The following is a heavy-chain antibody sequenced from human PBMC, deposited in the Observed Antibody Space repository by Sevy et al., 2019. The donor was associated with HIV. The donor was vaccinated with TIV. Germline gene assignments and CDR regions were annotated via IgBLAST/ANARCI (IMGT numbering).Heavy chain of an antibody. CDR1: GFTFNSYT. J-gene: IGHJ4*02. D-gene: IGHD2-2*01. CDR3: ARDGGCSSTSCILYFDY. CDR2: ITSGSTYI. V-gene: IGHV3-21*01. Sequence: GSLRLSCAASGFTFNSYTMNWVRQAPGKGLEWVSSITSGSTYIYYADSVKGRFTISRDNAKNSLYLQMNSLRAEDTAVYYCARDGGCSSTSCILYFDYWGQGSLVTVSS.